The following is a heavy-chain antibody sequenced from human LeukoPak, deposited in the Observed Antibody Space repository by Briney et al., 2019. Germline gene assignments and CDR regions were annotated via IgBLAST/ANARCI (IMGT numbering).Heavy chain of an antibody. CDR1: GFTFSSYG. J-gene: IGHJ4*02. Sequence: GGSLRLSCAASGFTFSSYGMHWVRQAPGKGLEWVAFIRYDGSNKYYADSVKGRFTISRDNSKNTLYLQMNSLRAEDTAVYYCATLGSTSCYLCDYWGQGTLVTVSS. CDR2: IRYDGSNK. CDR3: ATLGSTSCYLCDY. V-gene: IGHV3-30*02. D-gene: IGHD2-2*01.